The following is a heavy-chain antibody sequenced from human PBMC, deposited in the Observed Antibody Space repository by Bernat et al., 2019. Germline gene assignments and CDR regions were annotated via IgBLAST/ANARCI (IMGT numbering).Heavy chain of an antibody. CDR3: ARGLGTWAFGF. CDR2: ISYDGSNK. J-gene: IGHJ3*01. CDR1: GFTFSSYA. V-gene: IGHV3-30-3*01. Sequence: QVQLVESGGGVVQPGRSLRLSCAASGFTFSSYAMHWVRQAPGKGLEWVAVISYDGSNKYYADSVKGRFTISIDNSKNTLYLQMNSLRDDDTAMYYCARGLGTWAFGFWGQGTMVTVSS.